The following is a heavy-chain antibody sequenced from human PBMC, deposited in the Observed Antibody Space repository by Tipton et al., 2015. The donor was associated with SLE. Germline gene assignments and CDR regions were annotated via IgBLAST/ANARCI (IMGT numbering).Heavy chain of an antibody. CDR3: ARDGERILMMFGGL. J-gene: IGHJ4*02. Sequence: QLVQSGGEVKKPGASVKVSCTASGYTFSSYGITWVRQAPGQGLEWMGWINPNSGGTNFAQKFQGRATMTRDTSISTAYLELSRLTSDDTAVYYCARDGERILMMFGGLWGQGTLVTVSS. V-gene: IGHV1-2*02. D-gene: IGHD3-16*01. CDR1: GYTFSSYG. CDR2: INPNSGGT.